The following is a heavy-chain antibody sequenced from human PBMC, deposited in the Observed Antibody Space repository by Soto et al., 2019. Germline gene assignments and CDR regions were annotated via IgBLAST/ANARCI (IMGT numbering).Heavy chain of an antibody. CDR3: AKLSSPINDLAAAGPDY. CDR1: GFTFSNHA. D-gene: IGHD6-13*01. CDR2: ISGSGGST. V-gene: IGHV3-23*01. J-gene: IGHJ4*02. Sequence: PGGSLRLSCAASGFTFSNHAFHWVRQAPGKGLEWVSAISGSGGSTYYADSVKGRLSISRDNSKNTLYLQMNSLRAEDTAVYYCAKLSSPINDLAAAGPDYWGQGTLVTV.